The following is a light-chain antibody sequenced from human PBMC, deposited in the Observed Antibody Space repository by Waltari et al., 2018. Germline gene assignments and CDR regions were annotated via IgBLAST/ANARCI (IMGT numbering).Light chain of an antibody. CDR3: SSYAGSKFWV. CDR2: EVS. V-gene: IGLV2-8*01. CDR1: SSDVGGYNY. Sequence: QSALTQPPSASGSPGQSVTISCTGTSSDVGGYNYVSWFQQRPGKAPNVMIYEVSKRPSGVPDRFSGSKSGNTASLIVSGLQAEDEADYYCSSYAGSKFWVFGGGTKLTVL. J-gene: IGLJ3*02.